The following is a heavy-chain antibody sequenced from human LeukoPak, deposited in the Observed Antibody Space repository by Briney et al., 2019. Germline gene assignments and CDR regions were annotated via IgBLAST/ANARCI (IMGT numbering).Heavy chain of an antibody. D-gene: IGHD3-10*01. Sequence: KASETLSLTCTVSGASISSYYWSWIRQPAGKGLEWIGRIYTSGSTNYSPSLKSRVTMSLDTSKNQFSLNLNSVTAADTAAYYCTRDMLVRGYYYGMDVWGQGTTVTVS. CDR2: IYTSGST. V-gene: IGHV4-4*07. CDR3: TRDMLVRGYYYGMDV. CDR1: GASISSYY. J-gene: IGHJ6*02.